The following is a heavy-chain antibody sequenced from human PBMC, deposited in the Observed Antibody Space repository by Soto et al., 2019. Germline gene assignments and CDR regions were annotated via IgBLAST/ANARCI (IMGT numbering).Heavy chain of an antibody. Sequence: GGSLRLSCAASGFTFSSYGMHWVRQAPGKGLEWVAVIWYDGSNKYYADSVKGRFTISRDNSKNTLYLQMNSPRAEDTAVYYCAMLYYDSSGYYSHPFDYWGQGTLVTVSS. CDR1: GFTFSSYG. D-gene: IGHD3-22*01. CDR3: AMLYYDSSGYYSHPFDY. V-gene: IGHV3-33*01. CDR2: IWYDGSNK. J-gene: IGHJ4*02.